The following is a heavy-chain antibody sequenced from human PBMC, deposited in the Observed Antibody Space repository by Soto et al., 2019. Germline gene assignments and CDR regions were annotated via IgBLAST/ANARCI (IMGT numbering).Heavy chain of an antibody. CDR2: INSDGSST. Sequence: EVQLVESGGGLVQPGGSLRLSCAASGFTFSSYWMHWVRQAPGKGLVWVSRINSDGSSTSYADSVKGRFTISRDNAKNTLDLQMNSLRAEDTAVYYCARVGIAVAGAYYYYGMDVWGQGTTVTVSS. CDR1: GFTFSSYW. CDR3: ARVGIAVAGAYYYYGMDV. J-gene: IGHJ6*02. D-gene: IGHD6-19*01. V-gene: IGHV3-74*01.